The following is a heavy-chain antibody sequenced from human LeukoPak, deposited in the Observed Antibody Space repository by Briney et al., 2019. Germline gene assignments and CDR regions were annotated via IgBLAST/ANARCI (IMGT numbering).Heavy chain of an antibody. CDR2: ISYDGSNK. D-gene: IGHD2-2*01. J-gene: IGHJ4*02. CDR3: AKDSGWVVVVPAAIDY. Sequence: GRSLRLSCAASGFTFSSDGMHWVRQAPGKGLEWVAVISYDGSNKYYADSVKGRVTISRDNSKNTLYLQMKSLRPEDTAVYYCAKDSGWVVVVPAAIDYWGQGTLVTVSS. CDR1: GFTFSSDG. V-gene: IGHV3-30*18.